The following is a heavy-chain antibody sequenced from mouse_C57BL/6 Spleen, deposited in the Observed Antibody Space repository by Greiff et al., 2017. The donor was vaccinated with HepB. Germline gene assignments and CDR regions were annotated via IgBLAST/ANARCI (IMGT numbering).Heavy chain of an antibody. CDR2: INYDGSST. CDR1: GFTFSDYY. CDR3: ARAPLIYHGYFDV. Sequence: EVKVVESEGGLVQPGSSMKLSCTASGFTFSDYYMAWVRQVPEKGLEWVANINYDGSSTYYLDSLKSRFIISRDNAKNILYLQMSSLKSEDTATYYCARAPLIYHGYFDVWGTGTTVTVSS. J-gene: IGHJ1*03. V-gene: IGHV5-16*01. D-gene: IGHD1-2*01.